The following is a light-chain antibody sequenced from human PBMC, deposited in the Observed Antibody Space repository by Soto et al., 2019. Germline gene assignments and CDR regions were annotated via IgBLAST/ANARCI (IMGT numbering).Light chain of an antibody. CDR1: SSDVGTYHL. CDR3: CSYAGSSTYV. J-gene: IGLJ1*01. CDR2: EVS. V-gene: IGLV2-23*02. Sequence: QSALTQPSSVSGSPGQSITISCTGTSSDVGTYHLVSWYQQHPGNAPKFMIYEVSKRPSGVSNRFSGSKSGNTASLTISGLQAEDEADYYCCSYAGSSTYVFGTGTKLTVL.